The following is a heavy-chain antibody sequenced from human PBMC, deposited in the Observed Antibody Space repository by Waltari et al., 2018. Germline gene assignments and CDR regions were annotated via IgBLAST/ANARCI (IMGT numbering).Heavy chain of an antibody. CDR3: STGAVH. J-gene: IGHJ4*02. CDR2: IKPEGSRT. CDR1: GLTINTYW. V-gene: IGHV3-7*01. Sequence: EVQLVTSGGGPVQPGESLRLSCAVSGLTINTYWMSWLRQAPGKGLEGVGRIKPEGSRTYYVESVKGRSSISRDNGKNALYLQMNNLSVDDTAVYYCSTGAVHWGQGTLVTVSP.